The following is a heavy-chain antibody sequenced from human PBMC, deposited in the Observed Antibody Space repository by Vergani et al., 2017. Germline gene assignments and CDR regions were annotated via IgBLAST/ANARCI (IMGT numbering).Heavy chain of an antibody. V-gene: IGHV1-8*01. J-gene: IGHJ4*02. Sequence: QVQLVQSGAEVKKPGASVKVSCKASGYTFTSYDINWVRQATGQGLEWMGWMNPNRGKTGYAQKFQGRVTLTRNTSGSTAYMELSSLRSEDTAVYYCAKKMERTYYDFWSGLLWIDYWGQGTLVTVSS. CDR3: AKKMERTYYDFWSGLLWIDY. CDR1: GYTFTSYD. CDR2: MNPNRGKT. D-gene: IGHD3-3*01.